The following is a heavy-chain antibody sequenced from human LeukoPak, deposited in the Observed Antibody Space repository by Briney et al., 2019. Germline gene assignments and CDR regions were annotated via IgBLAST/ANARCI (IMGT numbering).Heavy chain of an antibody. CDR3: ARGRYYDSSGYFGLPDAFDI. Sequence: PGRSLRLSCAASGFTVSSNYMSWVRQAPGKGLEWVSVIYSGGSTYYADSVKGRFTISRDNSKNTLYLQMNSLRAEDTAVYYCARGRYYDSSGYFGLPDAFDIWGQGTMSPSLQ. V-gene: IGHV3-53*01. J-gene: IGHJ3*02. D-gene: IGHD3-22*01. CDR1: GFTVSSNY. CDR2: IYSGGST.